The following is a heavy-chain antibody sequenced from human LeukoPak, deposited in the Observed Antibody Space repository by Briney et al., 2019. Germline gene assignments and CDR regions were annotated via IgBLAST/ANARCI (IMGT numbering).Heavy chain of an antibody. J-gene: IGHJ4*02. D-gene: IGHD4-11*01. CDR2: IWSDGTNT. Sequence: GRSPRLSCAATGFTFNHYGMHWVRQAPGKGLEWVAVIWSDGTNTYYTDSVKGRFTISRVDSEKTVYLQMKNLRPDDTGVYYCARDAQRGFDYSNSLQYWGQGTPVTVST. CDR1: GFTFNHYG. V-gene: IGHV3-33*01. CDR3: ARDAQRGFDYSNSLQY.